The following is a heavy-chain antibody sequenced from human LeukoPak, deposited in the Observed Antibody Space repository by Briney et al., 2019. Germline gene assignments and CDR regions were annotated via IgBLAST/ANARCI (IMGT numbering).Heavy chain of an antibody. CDR2: IWYDGSNK. J-gene: IGHJ4*02. D-gene: IGHD3-9*01. Sequence: GGSLRLSCAASGFTFSSYGMHWVRQAPGKGLEWVAVIWYDGSNKYYADSVKGRFTISRDNSKNTLYLQMNCLRAEDTAVYYCARDSTYYDILTGYPGGYFDYWGQGTMVTVSS. CDR3: ARDSTYYDILTGYPGGYFDY. V-gene: IGHV3-33*01. CDR1: GFTFSSYG.